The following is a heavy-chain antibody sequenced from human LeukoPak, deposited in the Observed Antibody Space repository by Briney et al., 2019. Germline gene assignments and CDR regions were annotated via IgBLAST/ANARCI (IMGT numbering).Heavy chain of an antibody. J-gene: IGHJ4*02. CDR3: ARDPSLAARPFDY. V-gene: IGHV3-7*01. Sequence: TGGSLRLSCAASGFTFSSYWMSWVRQAPGKGLEWVANIKQDGSEKYYVDSVKGRFTISRDNAKNSLYLQMNSLRAEDTAVYYCARDPSLAARPFDYWGQGTLVTVSS. CDR1: GFTFSSYW. CDR2: IKQDGSEK. D-gene: IGHD6-6*01.